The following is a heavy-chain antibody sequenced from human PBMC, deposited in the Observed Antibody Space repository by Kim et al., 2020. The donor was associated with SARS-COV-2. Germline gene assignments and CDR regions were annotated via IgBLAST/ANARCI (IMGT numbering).Heavy chain of an antibody. CDR1: GFTFTTYT. CDR2: ISFDGSTK. D-gene: IGHD3-22*01. J-gene: IGHJ3*02. V-gene: IGHV3-30*04. Sequence: GGSLRLSCAASGFTFTTYTMHWVRQAPGKGLEWVALISFDGSTKFYADSMKGRFTISRDTSKSTVYLQMNSLRAEDTAVYFCAREWDDSSGYDDAFDIWGQGEIVTVSS. CDR3: AREWDDSSGYDDAFDI.